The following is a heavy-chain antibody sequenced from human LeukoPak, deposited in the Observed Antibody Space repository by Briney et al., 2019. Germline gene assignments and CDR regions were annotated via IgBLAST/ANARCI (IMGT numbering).Heavy chain of an antibody. J-gene: IGHJ6*02. CDR3: ARAPPPYYDFWSGYSYYYYGMDV. CDR2: ISSSSSYV. CDR1: GFTFSSYS. V-gene: IGHV3-21*01. Sequence: GGSLRLSCAASGFTFSSYSMNWVRQAPGKGLEWVSSISSSSSYVYYADSVKGRFTISRDNAKNSLYLQMNSLRAEDTAVYYCARAPPPYYDFWSGYSYYYYGMDVWGQGTTVTVSS. D-gene: IGHD3-3*01.